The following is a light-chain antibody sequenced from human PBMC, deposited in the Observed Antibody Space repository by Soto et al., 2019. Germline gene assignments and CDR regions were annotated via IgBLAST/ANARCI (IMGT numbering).Light chain of an antibody. CDR1: SSDVGGYNY. Sequence: LTQPASVPGSHLQSLTIFCTRTSSDVGGYNYVSWYQHHPGKAPKLMIYDISNRPSGVPDRFSGSKSGNTASLTISGLQAEDEADYYCPSYAGSYTYVLGTGTKVTVL. J-gene: IGLJ1*01. V-gene: IGLV2-11*01. CDR3: PSYAGSYTYV. CDR2: DIS.